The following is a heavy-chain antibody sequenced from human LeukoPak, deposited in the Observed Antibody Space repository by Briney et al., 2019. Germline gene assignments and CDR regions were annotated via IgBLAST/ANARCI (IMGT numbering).Heavy chain of an antibody. CDR2: INPSGGST. V-gene: IGHV1-46*01. Sequence: ASVKVSCKASGYTFTSYYMHWVRQPPGQGLEWMGIINPSGGSTSYAQKFQGRVTMTRDTSTSTVYMERSSLRSEDTAVYYCARATVGYCSSTSWPYGMDVWAKGTTVTVSS. CDR1: GYTFTSYY. J-gene: IGHJ6*04. CDR3: ARATVGYCSSTSWPYGMDV. D-gene: IGHD2-2*01.